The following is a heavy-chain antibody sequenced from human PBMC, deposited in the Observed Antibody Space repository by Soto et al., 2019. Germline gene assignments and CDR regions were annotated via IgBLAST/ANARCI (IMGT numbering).Heavy chain of an antibody. CDR2: ISWNSGSI. J-gene: IGHJ4*02. CDR1: GFTFDDYA. D-gene: IGHD1-20*01. Sequence: GGSLRLSCAASGFTFDDYAMHWVRQAPGKGLEWVSGISWNSGSIGYADSVKGRFTISRDNAKNSLYLQMNSLRAEDTALYYCAKDTSPFYNSPNPQDSNYFDYWGQGTLVTVSS. CDR3: AKDTSPFYNSPNPQDSNYFDY. V-gene: IGHV3-9*01.